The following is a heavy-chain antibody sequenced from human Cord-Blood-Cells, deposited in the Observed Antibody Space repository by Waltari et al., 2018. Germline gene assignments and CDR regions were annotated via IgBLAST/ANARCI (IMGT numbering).Heavy chain of an antibody. CDR3: ARESWGSGGWYFDL. J-gene: IGHJ2*01. D-gene: IGHD7-27*01. CDR2: IIPIFGTA. V-gene: IGHV1-69*01. Sequence: QVQLVQSGAEVKKPGSSVTVSCKASGGTFSSYSISWLRPAPGQGLEWMVGIIPIFGTANYAQKLQGKGTITADESTSTAYMELSRLRSEETAVYYCARESWGSGGWYFDLWGRGTLVTVSS. CDR1: GGTFSSYS.